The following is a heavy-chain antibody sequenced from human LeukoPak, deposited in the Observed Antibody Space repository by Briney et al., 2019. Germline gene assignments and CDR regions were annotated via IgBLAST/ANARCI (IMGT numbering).Heavy chain of an antibody. Sequence: SETLSLTCTVSGYSISSGYYWGWIRQPPGEGLEWTGSIYHSGSTYYNPSLKSRVTISVDTSKNQFSLKLSSVTAADTAVYYCAKGSSGWLLRYYFDYWGQGTLVTVSS. CDR3: AKGSSGWLLRYYFDY. CDR1: GYSISSGYY. V-gene: IGHV4-38-2*02. D-gene: IGHD6-25*01. J-gene: IGHJ4*02. CDR2: IYHSGST.